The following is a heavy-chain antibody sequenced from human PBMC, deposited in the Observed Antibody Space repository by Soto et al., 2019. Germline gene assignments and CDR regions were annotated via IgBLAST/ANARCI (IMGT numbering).Heavy chain of an antibody. Sequence: GGSLRLSCAASGFTFSSYAMHWVRQAPGKGLEWVAVISYDGSNKYYADSVKGRFTISRDNSKNTLYLQMNSLRAEDTAVYYCARKNYSSSYFDYWGQGTLATVSS. D-gene: IGHD6-6*01. J-gene: IGHJ4*02. CDR1: GFTFSSYA. V-gene: IGHV3-30-3*01. CDR2: ISYDGSNK. CDR3: ARKNYSSSYFDY.